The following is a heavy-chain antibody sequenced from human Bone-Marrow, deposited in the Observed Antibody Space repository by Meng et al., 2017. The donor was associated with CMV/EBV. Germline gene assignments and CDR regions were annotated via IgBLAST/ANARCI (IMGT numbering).Heavy chain of an antibody. V-gene: IGHV4-34*01. J-gene: IGHJ5*02. CDR3: ARMGYYDSSGYYWFDP. D-gene: IGHD3-22*01. CDR1: GGSFSGYY. CDR2: INHSGST. Sequence: YGGSFSGYYWSWIHQPPGKGLEWIGEINHSGSTNYNPSLKSRVTISVDTSKNQFSLKLSSVTAADTAVYYCARMGYYDSSGYYWFDPWGQGTLVTVSS.